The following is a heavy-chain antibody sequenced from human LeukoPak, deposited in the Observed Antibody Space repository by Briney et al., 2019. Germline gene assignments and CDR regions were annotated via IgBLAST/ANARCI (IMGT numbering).Heavy chain of an antibody. CDR3: AKWGRAVAGIYYYYMDV. J-gene: IGHJ6*03. CDR2: ISYDGSNK. D-gene: IGHD6-19*01. CDR1: GFTFSSYG. V-gene: IGHV3-30*18. Sequence: GGSLRLSCAASGFTFSSYGMHWVRQAPGKGLEWVAVISYDGSNKYYADSVKGRFTISRDNSKNTLYLQMNSLRAEDTAVYYCAKWGRAVAGIYYYYMDVWGKGTTVTVSS.